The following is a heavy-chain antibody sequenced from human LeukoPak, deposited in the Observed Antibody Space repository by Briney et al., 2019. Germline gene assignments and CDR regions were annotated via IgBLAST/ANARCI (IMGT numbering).Heavy chain of an antibody. V-gene: IGHV4-4*02. CDR3: ATELGSSGPVPLLRGMDV. J-gene: IGHJ6*02. Sequence: SETLSLTCAVSGGSISSSNWWSWVRQPPGKGLEWIGEIYHSGSTNYNPSLKSRVTISVDKSKNQFSLKLSSVTAADTAVYYCATELGSSGPVPLLRGMDVWGQGTTVTVSS. D-gene: IGHD6-19*01. CDR2: IYHSGST. CDR1: GGSISSSNW.